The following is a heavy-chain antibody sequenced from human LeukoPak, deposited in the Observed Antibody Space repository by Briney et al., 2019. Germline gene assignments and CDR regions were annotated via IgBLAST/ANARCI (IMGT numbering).Heavy chain of an antibody. V-gene: IGHV4-61*02. J-gene: IGHJ4*02. Sequence: PSETLSLTCTVSGGSISSGSYYWNWIRQPAGKGLEWIGRIYTSGSTNYNPSLKSRVTISVDTSKNQFSLKLSSVTAADTAVYYCARGFDYWGQGTLVTVSS. CDR3: ARGFDY. CDR1: GGSISSGSYY. CDR2: IYTSGST.